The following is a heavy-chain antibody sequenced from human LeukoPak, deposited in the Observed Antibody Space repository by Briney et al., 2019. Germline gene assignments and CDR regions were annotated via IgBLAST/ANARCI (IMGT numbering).Heavy chain of an antibody. D-gene: IGHD5-24*01. CDR1: GDSISGNY. CDR3: ARLGDGDNLRYFDY. CDR2: IYYSGST. Sequence: SETLSLTCTVSGDSISGNYWTWIRQPPGKGLEWIGYIYYSGSTNYNASLKSRVTISVDTSKNQFSLKLSSVTAADTAVCYCARLGDGDNLRYFDYWGQGTLVTVSS. J-gene: IGHJ4*02. V-gene: IGHV4-59*08.